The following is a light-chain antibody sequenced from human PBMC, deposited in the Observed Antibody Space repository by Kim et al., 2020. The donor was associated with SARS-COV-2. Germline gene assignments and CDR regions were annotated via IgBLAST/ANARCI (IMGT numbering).Light chain of an antibody. V-gene: IGLV1-44*01. CDR2: GNN. J-gene: IGLJ3*02. CDR3: AAWDDSLNGPV. Sequence: GQRVTISCSGSSSNIARNTVNWYQQLPGTAPKVLIYGNNQRPSGVPDRFAASKSGASASLAISGLQSEDEAHYYCAAWDDSLNGPVFGGGTKLTVL. CDR1: SSNIARNT.